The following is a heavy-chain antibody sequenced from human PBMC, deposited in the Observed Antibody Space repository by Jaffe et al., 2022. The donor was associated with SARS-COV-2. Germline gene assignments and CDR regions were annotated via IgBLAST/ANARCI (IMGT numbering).Heavy chain of an antibody. D-gene: IGHD4-17*01. CDR2: IKSKTDGGTT. J-gene: IGHJ4*02. Sequence: EVQLVESGGGLVKPGGSLRLSCAASGFTFSNAWMSWVRQAPGKGLEWVGRIKSKTDGGTTDYAAPVKGRFTISRDDSKNTLYLQMNSLKTEDTAVYYCTTDRLSGDYETVYFDYWGQGTLVTVSS. CDR1: GFTFSNAW. V-gene: IGHV3-15*01. CDR3: TTDRLSGDYETVYFDY.